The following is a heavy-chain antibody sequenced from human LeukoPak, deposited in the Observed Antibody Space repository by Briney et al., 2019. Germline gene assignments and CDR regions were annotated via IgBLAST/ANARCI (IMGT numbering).Heavy chain of an antibody. J-gene: IGHJ4*02. D-gene: IGHD5-18*01. CDR1: GDSVSNSNSF. Sequence: SETLSLTCTVSGDSVSNSNSFWGSIRQPPGKGLEWIGTISYTGRSYYNPSLKSRVTISVDTSRNQFSLRLNSVTAADTAVYYCARDGYIYGTDYWGQGTLVTASS. CDR2: ISYTGRS. V-gene: IGHV4-39*01. CDR3: ARDGYIYGTDY.